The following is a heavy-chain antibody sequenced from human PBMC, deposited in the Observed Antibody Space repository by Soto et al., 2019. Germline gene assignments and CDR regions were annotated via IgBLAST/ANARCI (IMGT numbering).Heavy chain of an antibody. Sequence: GGSLRLSCAASGFICGSYDMSWVRQAPGKGLEWVSTILVDGRTFYVYSVKGRFTISRDSSQNTVYLQMNSLTARDTALYYCAKATATGGGAFDICGQGTKVTVS. CDR1: GFICGSYD. J-gene: IGHJ3*02. V-gene: IGHV3-23*01. CDR3: AKATATGGGAFDI. D-gene: IGHD2-8*02. CDR2: ILVDGRT.